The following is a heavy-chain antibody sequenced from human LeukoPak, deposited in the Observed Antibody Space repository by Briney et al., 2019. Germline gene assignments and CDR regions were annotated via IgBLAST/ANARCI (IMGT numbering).Heavy chain of an antibody. D-gene: IGHD3-22*01. J-gene: IGHJ4*02. CDR3: ARSQNYYDSSGYAL. Sequence: SETLSLTCTVSGGSISSYYWSWIRRPAGKGLEWIGRIYTSGSTNYNPSLKSRVTMSVDTSKNQFSLKLSSVTAADTAVYYCARSQNYYDSSGYALWGQGTLVIVSS. CDR2: IYTSGST. V-gene: IGHV4-4*07. CDR1: GGSISSYY.